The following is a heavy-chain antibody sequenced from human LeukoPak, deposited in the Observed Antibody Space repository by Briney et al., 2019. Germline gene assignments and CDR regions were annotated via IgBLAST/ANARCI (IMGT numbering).Heavy chain of an antibody. V-gene: IGHV3-33*01. CDR2: IWYDGSNK. CDR1: GFTFSSYG. D-gene: IGHD3-10*01. CDR3: ARESPQLRGFGYYFDY. Sequence: GGSLRLSCAASGFTFSSYGMHWVRQAPGKGLEWVAVIWYDGSNKYYADSVKGRFTISRDNAKNSLYLQMNSLRAEDTAVYYCARESPQLRGFGYYFDYWGQGTLVTVSS. J-gene: IGHJ4*02.